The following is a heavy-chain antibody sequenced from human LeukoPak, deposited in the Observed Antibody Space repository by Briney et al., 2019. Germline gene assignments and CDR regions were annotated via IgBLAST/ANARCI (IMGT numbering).Heavy chain of an antibody. Sequence: SETLSLTCTVSGGSISSGGYYWSWIRQHPGKGLEWIGYIYYSGSTYYNPSLKSRVTISVDTSKNQFSLKLSSVTAADTAVYYSARGLWFGELFAFDIWGQGTMVTVSS. CDR1: GGSISSGGYY. D-gene: IGHD3-10*01. V-gene: IGHV4-31*03. CDR3: ARGLWFGELFAFDI. CDR2: IYYSGST. J-gene: IGHJ3*02.